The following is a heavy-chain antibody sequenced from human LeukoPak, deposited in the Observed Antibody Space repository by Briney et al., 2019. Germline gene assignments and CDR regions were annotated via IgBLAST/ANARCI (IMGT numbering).Heavy chain of an antibody. Sequence: GGSLRLSCAASGFTFSSYAMHWVRQAPGKGLEWVAVISYDGSNKYYADSVKGRFTISRDNSKNTLYLQMNSLRAEDTAVYYCARVGTELGSGAAWGQGTLVTVSS. J-gene: IGHJ5*02. CDR1: GFTFSSYA. D-gene: IGHD3-10*01. CDR3: ARVGTELGSGAA. V-gene: IGHV3-30*04. CDR2: ISYDGSNK.